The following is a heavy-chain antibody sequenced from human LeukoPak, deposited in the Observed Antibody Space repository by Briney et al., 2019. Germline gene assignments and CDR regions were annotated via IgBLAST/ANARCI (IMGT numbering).Heavy chain of an antibody. CDR1: GVSISSSNYY. Sequence: PSETLSLTCTVSGVSISSSNYYWGWIRQPPGKGLEWIGSFYYSGSTYYNPSLKSRVTISVDTSKNQFSLRLSSVTAADTAVYYCARIQRDSASDNGLFDHWGQGTLVTVSS. V-gene: IGHV4-39*01. CDR3: ARIQRDSASDNGLFDH. D-gene: IGHD5-18*01. J-gene: IGHJ4*02. CDR2: FYYSGST.